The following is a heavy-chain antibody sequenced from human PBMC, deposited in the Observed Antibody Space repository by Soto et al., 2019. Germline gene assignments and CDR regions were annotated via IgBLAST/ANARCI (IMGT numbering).Heavy chain of an antibody. V-gene: IGHV3-7*01. CDR1: GFTFSSYW. CDR3: ARDHSYYYDSSGYAHLDY. Sequence: GGSLRLSCAASGFTFSSYWLSWVRQAPGKGLEWVANIKQDGSEKYYVDSVKGRFTISRANAKNSLYLQMNSLRAEDTAVYYCARDHSYYYDSSGYAHLDYWGQGTLVTVSS. D-gene: IGHD3-22*01. J-gene: IGHJ4*02. CDR2: IKQDGSEK.